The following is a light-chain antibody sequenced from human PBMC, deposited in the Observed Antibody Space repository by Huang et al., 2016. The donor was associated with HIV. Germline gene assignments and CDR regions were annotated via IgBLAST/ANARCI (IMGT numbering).Light chain of an antibody. CDR2: GAS. CDR3: LQYDRSPLT. V-gene: IGKV3-20*01. J-gene: IGKJ4*01. CDR1: QSLRDTY. Sequence: PGERATLSCRASQSLRDTYLAWYQQRPGQAPRLLIYGASSMATAIPDRFSGSGSGTDFTLTINRLEPQDSAVYFCLQYDRSPLTFGGGTKVEL.